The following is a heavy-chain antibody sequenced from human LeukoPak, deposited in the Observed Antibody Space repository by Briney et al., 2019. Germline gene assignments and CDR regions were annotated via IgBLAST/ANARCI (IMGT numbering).Heavy chain of an antibody. Sequence: PGGSLRLSCTASGFTFSDYWMHWVRQVPGKGLVWVSRINGDESNTNYADSVKGRFIISRDNAKNSLYLQMNSLRAEDTAVYYCARANYYDISGYDYWGQGTLVTVSS. V-gene: IGHV3-74*01. CDR3: ARANYYDISGYDY. CDR1: GFTFSDYW. CDR2: INGDESNT. D-gene: IGHD3-22*01. J-gene: IGHJ4*02.